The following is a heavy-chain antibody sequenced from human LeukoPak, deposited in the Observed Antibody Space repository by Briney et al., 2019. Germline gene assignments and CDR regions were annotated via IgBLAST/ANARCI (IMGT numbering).Heavy chain of an antibody. Sequence: SVKVSCKASGGTFSSYAISWVRQAPGQGLEWMGGIIPIFGTANYAQKFQGRVTITADESTSTAYMELSSLRSEDTAVYYCARASDCSSTSCQGYYYYGMDVWGNGTTVTVSS. V-gene: IGHV1-69*13. CDR3: ARASDCSSTSCQGYYYYGMDV. J-gene: IGHJ6*04. D-gene: IGHD2-2*01. CDR1: GGTFSSYA. CDR2: IIPIFGTA.